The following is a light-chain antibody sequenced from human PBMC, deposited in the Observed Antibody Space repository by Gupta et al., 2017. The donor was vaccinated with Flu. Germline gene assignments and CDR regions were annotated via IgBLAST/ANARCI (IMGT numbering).Light chain of an antibody. J-gene: IGKJ4*01. CDR1: QSVSSY. V-gene: IGKV3-11*01. CDR3: QQRSNWSLT. Sequence: IVLTQSQASLSLSPGERATLTCRASQSVSSYLAWYQQKPGQAPRLLIYDASNRATGIPARFSGSGSGTDFTLTISGLEPEDFAVYYCQQRSNWSLTFGGGTKVEIK. CDR2: DAS.